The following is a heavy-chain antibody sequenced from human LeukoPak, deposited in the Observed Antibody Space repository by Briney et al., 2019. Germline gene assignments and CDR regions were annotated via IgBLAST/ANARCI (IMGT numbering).Heavy chain of an antibody. CDR2: ISNNGGYT. V-gene: IGHV3-23*01. J-gene: IGHJ4*02. D-gene: IGHD4-23*01. CDR1: GFTFSSSA. CDR3: ARGRPHGNDY. Sequence: GGPLRLSCAASGFTFSSSAMSWVRQAPGKGLEWVSAISNNGGYTYYADSVQGRFTISRDNSKSTLCLQMNSLRAEDTAVYYCARGRPHGNDYWGQGTLVTVSS.